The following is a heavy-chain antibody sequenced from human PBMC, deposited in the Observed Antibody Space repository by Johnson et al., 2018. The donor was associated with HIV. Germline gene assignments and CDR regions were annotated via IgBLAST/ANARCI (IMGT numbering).Heavy chain of an antibody. V-gene: IGHV3-30*04. CDR2: ISFDGSDK. CDR1: GFTFSSYA. Sequence: QVQLVESGGGVVQPGRSLRLSCAASGFTFSSYAMHWVRQAPGKGLEWVAVISFDGSDKYYLDSVKGRFTISRDNGRNSLYLQMNSLRAEDTAVYYCARKGDAFDIWGQGTKVTVSS. J-gene: IGHJ3*02. CDR3: ARKGDAFDI.